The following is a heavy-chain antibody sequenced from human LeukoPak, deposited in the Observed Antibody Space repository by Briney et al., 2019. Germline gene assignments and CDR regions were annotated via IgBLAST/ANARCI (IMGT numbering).Heavy chain of an antibody. CDR3: ARGLWFGDENPPYFDY. J-gene: IGHJ4*02. D-gene: IGHD3-10*01. CDR1: GDTISSYF. Sequence: TSETLSLTCTVSGDTISSYFWSWIRQPAGKGLEWIGRIYSSGTTTYNPSLKSRVTISVDTSKNQFSLKLSSVTAADTAVYYCARGLWFGDENPPYFDYWGQGILVTVSS. CDR2: IYSSGTT. V-gene: IGHV4-4*07.